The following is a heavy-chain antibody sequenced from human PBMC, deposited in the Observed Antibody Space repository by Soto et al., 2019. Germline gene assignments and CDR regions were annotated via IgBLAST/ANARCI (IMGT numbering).Heavy chain of an antibody. CDR1: GFTFSSYE. V-gene: IGHV3-48*03. CDR3: AGARAATQFDY. CDR2: ISSSGSTI. D-gene: IGHD2-15*01. J-gene: IGHJ4*02. Sequence: EVQLVESGGGLVQPGGSLRLSCAASGFTFSSYEMNWVRQAPGKGLEWVSYISSSGSTIYYADSVKGRFTISRDNAKNSLYLQMNSLRAEDTAVYFCAGARAATQFDYWGQGTLVTVSS.